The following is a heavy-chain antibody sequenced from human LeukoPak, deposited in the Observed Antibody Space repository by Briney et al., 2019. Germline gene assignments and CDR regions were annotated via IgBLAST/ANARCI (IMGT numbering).Heavy chain of an antibody. Sequence: SQTLSLTCAISGDSVSSNSAAWNWIRQSPSRGLEWLGRTYYRSKWYNDYAVSVKSRITINPDTSKNQFSLQLNSVTPKDTAVYYCARGPMVRGVIYYYYYGMDVWGQGTTVTVSS. D-gene: IGHD3-10*01. CDR2: TYYRSKWYN. CDR1: GDSVSSNSAA. V-gene: IGHV6-1*01. J-gene: IGHJ6*02. CDR3: ARGPMVRGVIYYYYYGMDV.